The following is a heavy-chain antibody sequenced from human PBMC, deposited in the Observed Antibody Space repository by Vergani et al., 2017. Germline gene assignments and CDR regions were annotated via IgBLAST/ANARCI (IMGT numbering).Heavy chain of an antibody. CDR2: IYWNDDK. CDR3: ARILRDYGDYSWSAAYYYYGMDV. D-gene: IGHD4-17*01. V-gene: IGHV2-5*01. J-gene: IGHJ6*02. Sequence: QITLKESGPTLVKPTQTLTLTCTFSGFSLSTSGVGVGWIRQPPGKALEWLALIYWNDDKRYSPSLKSRLTITKDTSKNQVVLTMTNMDPVDTATYYCARILRDYGDYSWSAAYYYYGMDVWGQGP. CDR1: GFSLSTSGVG.